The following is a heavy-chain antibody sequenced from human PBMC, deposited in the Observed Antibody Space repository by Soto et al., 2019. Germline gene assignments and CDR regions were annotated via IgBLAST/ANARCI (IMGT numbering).Heavy chain of an antibody. V-gene: IGHV1-3*01. Sequence: GTSVKVSCKASGYTFTSYAMHWVRQAPGQRLEWMGWINAGNGNTKYSQKFQGRVTITRDTSASTAYMELSSLRSEDTAVYYCARDLGQPFTMVRGVPFDYWGQGTLVTVSS. CDR1: GYTFTSYA. CDR2: INAGNGNT. D-gene: IGHD3-10*01. CDR3: ARDLGQPFTMVRGVPFDY. J-gene: IGHJ4*02.